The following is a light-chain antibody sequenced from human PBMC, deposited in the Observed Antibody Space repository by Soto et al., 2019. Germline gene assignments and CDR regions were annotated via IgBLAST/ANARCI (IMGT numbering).Light chain of an antibody. CDR1: QSLSSSY. J-gene: IGKJ4*01. Sequence: EIVLTQSPGTLSLSPGERATLSCRASQSLSSSYLAWYQQKPGQAPRLLIYGTSIRATGIPDRFSGSGSGTDFTLTITRPEPEDFAVYYCQQYGSSALTFGGGTKVDI. CDR3: QQYGSSALT. V-gene: IGKV3-20*01. CDR2: GTS.